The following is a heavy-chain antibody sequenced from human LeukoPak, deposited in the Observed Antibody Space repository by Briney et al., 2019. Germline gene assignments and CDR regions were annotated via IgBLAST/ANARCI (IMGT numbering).Heavy chain of an antibody. J-gene: IGHJ5*02. CDR2: IYYSGSP. CDR3: ARDRGAYGSGSHKTNWFDP. D-gene: IGHD3-10*01. V-gene: IGHV4-34*09. Sequence: SETLSLTCAGYGGSFSGYYWSWIRQPPGKGLEWIGYIYYSGSPYYNPSLKSRVTISVDTSKNQFSLKLSSVTAADTAVYYCARDRGAYGSGSHKTNWFDPWGQGTLVTVPS. CDR1: GGSFSGYY.